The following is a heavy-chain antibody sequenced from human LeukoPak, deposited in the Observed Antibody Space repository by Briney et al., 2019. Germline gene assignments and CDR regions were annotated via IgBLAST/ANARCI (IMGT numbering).Heavy chain of an antibody. D-gene: IGHD3-3*01. Sequence: GGSLRLSCAASGFTFSSYAMSWVRQAPGKGLGWVSAISGSGGSTYYADSVEGRFTISRDNSKNTLYLQMNSLRAEDTAVYYCAKNPPSITILNWFDPWGQGTLVTVSS. CDR3: AKNPPSITILNWFDP. CDR1: GFTFSSYA. J-gene: IGHJ5*02. V-gene: IGHV3-23*01. CDR2: ISGSGGST.